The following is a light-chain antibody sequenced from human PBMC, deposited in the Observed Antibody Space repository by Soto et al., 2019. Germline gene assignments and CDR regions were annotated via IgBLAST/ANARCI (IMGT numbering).Light chain of an antibody. CDR1: QSVSSN. CDR3: RQYNNCPLT. J-gene: IGKJ4*01. CDR2: GAS. Sequence: EIVMTQSPATLSVSPGERATLSCRASQSVSSNLAWSQQKPGQAPRLLIYGASTMPTGIPARFSGSRYGTEFSFTVSSLLSEDFAVYYCRQYNNCPLTSGRGTKDEIK. V-gene: IGKV3-15*01.